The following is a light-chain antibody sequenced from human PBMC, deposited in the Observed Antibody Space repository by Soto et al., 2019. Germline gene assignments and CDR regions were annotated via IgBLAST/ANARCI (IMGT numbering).Light chain of an antibody. CDR1: SSDVGGYNY. Sequence: QSVLTQPASVSGSPGQSITISCTGTSSDVGGYNYVSWYQQHPGKAPKLIIYEVSNRPSGVSNRFSGSKSGNTASLIISGLQAEDEADYYCSSYTSSSTVVFGGGTKLTVL. J-gene: IGLJ2*01. CDR2: EVS. V-gene: IGLV2-14*01. CDR3: SSYTSSSTVV.